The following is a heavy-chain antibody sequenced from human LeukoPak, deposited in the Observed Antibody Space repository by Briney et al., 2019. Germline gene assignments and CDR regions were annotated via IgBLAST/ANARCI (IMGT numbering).Heavy chain of an antibody. Sequence: SETLSLTCAVSGGSISSSNWWSWVRQPPVKGLEWIGEIYHSGSTNYNPSLKSRVTISVDKSKNQFSLKLSSVTAADTAVYYCARVAGSSGWDGDYWGQGTLVTVSS. CDR2: IYHSGST. CDR3: ARVAGSSGWDGDY. D-gene: IGHD6-19*01. V-gene: IGHV4-4*02. CDR1: GGSISSSNW. J-gene: IGHJ4*02.